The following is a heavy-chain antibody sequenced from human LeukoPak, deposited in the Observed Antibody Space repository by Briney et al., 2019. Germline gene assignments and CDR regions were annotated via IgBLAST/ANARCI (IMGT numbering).Heavy chain of an antibody. CDR2: IFYTGTA. Sequence: SETLSLTCNVSGGSISNNNYFWAWIRQPPGKGLEWLGSIFYTGTAYYNPSLESPVTMSVDTSKNQFSLKLSSVTAADTAVYYCARRSRWASGDYWGQGTLVTVSS. CDR3: ARRSRWASGDY. J-gene: IGHJ4*02. D-gene: IGHD5-24*01. V-gene: IGHV4-39*07. CDR1: GGSISNNNYF.